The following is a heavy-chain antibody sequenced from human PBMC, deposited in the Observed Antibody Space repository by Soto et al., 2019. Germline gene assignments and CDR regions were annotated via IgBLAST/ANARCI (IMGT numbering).Heavy chain of an antibody. D-gene: IGHD3-10*01. CDR1: GFSLTTSGVG. CDR2: IYWNGDK. J-gene: IGHJ6*02. Sequence: QITLKESGPTLVKPTQTLTLTCTFSGFSLTTSGVGVGWFRQPPGKALEWLTVIYWNGDKRYSPFLKSRLTITKDTSKNQVVLKMTNVDPVDTATYYCAHSGGHYGSGTYYKNYFFYAMDVWGHGATVTVSS. V-gene: IGHV2-5*01. CDR3: AHSGGHYGSGTYYKNYFFYAMDV.